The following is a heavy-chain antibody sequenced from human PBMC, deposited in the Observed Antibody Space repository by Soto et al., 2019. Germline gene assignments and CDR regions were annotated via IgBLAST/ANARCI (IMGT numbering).Heavy chain of an antibody. J-gene: IGHJ4*02. Sequence: GGSLRLSYAASGFTFSSYAMTWVRQAPGRGLEWVSAISGSGGSTNYADSVKGRFTISRDNSKKTLYLQMNSLRAEDTAVYYCASSSWYAFEYWGQGTLVTVSS. CDR1: GFTFSSYA. CDR2: ISGSGGST. V-gene: IGHV3-23*01. CDR3: ASSSWYAFEY. D-gene: IGHD6-13*01.